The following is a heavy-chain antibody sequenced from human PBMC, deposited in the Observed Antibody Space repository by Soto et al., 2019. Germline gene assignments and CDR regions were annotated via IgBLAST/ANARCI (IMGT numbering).Heavy chain of an antibody. V-gene: IGHV4-59*01. CDR1: GGSISPYY. CDR2: IYYSGST. CDR3: ARASYYSDSFGYFLDS. D-gene: IGHD3-22*01. Sequence: SETLSLTCTVSGGSISPYYWSWIRQTPGKGLGWIAYIYYSGSTNYNPSLKSRVTISVXXXXXXCXLXLXXXTAAXTALYYCARASYYSDSFGYFLDSWGQGTLVT. J-gene: IGHJ4*02.